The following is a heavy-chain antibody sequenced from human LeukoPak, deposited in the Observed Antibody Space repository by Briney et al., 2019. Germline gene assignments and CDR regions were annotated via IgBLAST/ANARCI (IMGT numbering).Heavy chain of an antibody. CDR3: ARDPGGILTGYYNWLDP. Sequence: PSETLSLTCTVSGGSISSGGYYWSWIRQHPGKGLEWIGYIYYSGSTYYNPSLKSRVTISVDTSKNQFSLKLSSVTAADTAVYYCARDPGGILTGYYNWLDPWGQGTLVTVSS. CDR1: GGSISSGGYY. J-gene: IGHJ5*02. D-gene: IGHD3-9*01. V-gene: IGHV4-31*03. CDR2: IYYSGST.